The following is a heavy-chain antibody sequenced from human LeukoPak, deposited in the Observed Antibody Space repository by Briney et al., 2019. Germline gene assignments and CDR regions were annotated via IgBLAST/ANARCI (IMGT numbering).Heavy chain of an antibody. D-gene: IGHD3-16*01. J-gene: IGHJ3*02. V-gene: IGHV1-2*02. CDR3: ARRGNTNNAFDI. CDR2: INPNSGDT. Sequence: GASVKVSCKASGYSFTGYYMHWVRQAPGQGLEWMGWINPNSGDTKYAQKFQGRVTMTRDTSISTAYMELSRLRSDDTAVYYCARRGNTNNAFDIWGQGTMVTVSS. CDR1: GYSFTGYY.